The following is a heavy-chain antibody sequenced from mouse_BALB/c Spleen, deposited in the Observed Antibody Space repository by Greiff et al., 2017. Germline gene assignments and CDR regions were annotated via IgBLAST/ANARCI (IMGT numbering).Heavy chain of an antibody. V-gene: IGHV1-69*02. D-gene: IGHD1-2*01. CDR1: GYTFTSYW. J-gene: IGHJ4*01. CDR2: IDPSDSYP. CDR3: ARELRLQAMDY. Sequence: QVQLQQPGAELVKPGASVKLSCKASGYTFTSYWMHWVKQRPGQGLEWIGEIDPSDSYPNYNQKFEGKATLTVDKSSSTAYMKLSSLTSEDSAVYYCARELRLQAMDYWGQGTSVTVSS.